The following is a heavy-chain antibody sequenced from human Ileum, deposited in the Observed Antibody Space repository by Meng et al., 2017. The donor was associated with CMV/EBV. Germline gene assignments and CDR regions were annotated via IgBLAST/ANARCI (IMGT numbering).Heavy chain of an antibody. CDR2: MYSGGSA. J-gene: IGHJ4*02. D-gene: IGHD6-13*01. Sequence: GESLKISCAASGFTFSSYAMNWVRQAPGKGLEWVSVMYSGGSAYYTDSVKGRFTISRDNSKNTLYLQMISLRTEDTAVYFCARVLPGAVGSISYFDSWGQGTLVTVSS. CDR3: ARVLPGAVGSISYFDS. V-gene: IGHV3-53*01. CDR1: GFTFSSYA.